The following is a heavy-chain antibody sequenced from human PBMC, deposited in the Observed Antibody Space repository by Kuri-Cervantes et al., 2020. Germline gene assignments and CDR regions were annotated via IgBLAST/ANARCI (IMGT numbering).Heavy chain of an antibody. D-gene: IGHD5-12*01. J-gene: IGHJ4*02. V-gene: IGHV3-49*04. Sequence: GGSLRLSCTASGFTFGDYAMSWVRQAPGKGLEWVGFIRSKAYGGTTEYAASVKGRFTISRDDSKSIAYPQMNSLKTEDTAVYYCTRGRYSGYQIDYWGQGTLVTVSS. CDR1: GFTFGDYA. CDR2: IRSKAYGGTT. CDR3: TRGRYSGYQIDY.